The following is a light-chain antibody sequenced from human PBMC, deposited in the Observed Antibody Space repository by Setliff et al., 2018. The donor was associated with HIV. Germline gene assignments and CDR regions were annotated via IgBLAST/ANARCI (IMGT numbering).Light chain of an antibody. CDR3: SSFTSSGTYV. J-gene: IGLJ1*01. CDR1: SSDVGNYNL. CDR2: DVT. V-gene: IGLV2-14*02. Sequence: QSVLTQPASVSGSPGQSITISCTGTSSDVGNYNLVSWYQQYPGKAPKLIIYDVTKRPSGVSNRFSASKSGNTASLTISGLQAEDEADYYCSSFTSSGTYVFGTGTKVTVL.